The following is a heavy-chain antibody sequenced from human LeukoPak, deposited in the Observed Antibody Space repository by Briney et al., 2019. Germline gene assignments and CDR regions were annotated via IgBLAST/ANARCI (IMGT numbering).Heavy chain of an antibody. J-gene: IGHJ6*03. CDR3: AAREEDGYYYYYMDV. Sequence: SETLSLTCTVSGGSISSHYWSWIRQPPGKGLEWIGYIYYSGSTNYNPSLKSRVTISVDTSKNQFSLKLSSVTAADTAVYYCAAREEDGYYYYYMDVWGKGTTVTVSS. V-gene: IGHV4-59*11. D-gene: IGHD5-24*01. CDR1: GGSISSHY. CDR2: IYYSGST.